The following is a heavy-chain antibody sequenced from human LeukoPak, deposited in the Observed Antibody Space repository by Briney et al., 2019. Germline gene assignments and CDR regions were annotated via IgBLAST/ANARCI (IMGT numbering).Heavy chain of an antibody. CDR2: IFDNGNT. CDR1: GASIRNHY. Sequence: PSETLSLTCAFSGASIRNHYWSWIRQPPGGRLEWMGYIFDNGNTDYNPSLKSRLTMSIDTSRNQFSLKLTSVTAADTALYFCATRPADTTWYGVFDYWSRGMLVTVSP. V-gene: IGHV4-59*11. CDR3: ATRPADTTWYGVFDY. D-gene: IGHD6-6*01. J-gene: IGHJ4*02.